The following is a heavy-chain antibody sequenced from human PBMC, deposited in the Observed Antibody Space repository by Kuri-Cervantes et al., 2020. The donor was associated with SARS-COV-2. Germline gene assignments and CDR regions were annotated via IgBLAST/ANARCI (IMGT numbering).Heavy chain of an antibody. J-gene: IGHJ2*01. CDR1: GGSFSGYY. CDR3: AKVDGDYVGWYFDL. Sequence: GSLRLSCAVYGGSFSGYYWNWIRQPPGKGLEWIGKINHSGSTNYNPSLKSRVTISVDTSKNQFSLKLSSVTAADTAVYYCAKVDGDYVGWYFDLWGRGTLVTVSS. V-gene: IGHV4-34*01. D-gene: IGHD4-17*01. CDR2: INHSGST.